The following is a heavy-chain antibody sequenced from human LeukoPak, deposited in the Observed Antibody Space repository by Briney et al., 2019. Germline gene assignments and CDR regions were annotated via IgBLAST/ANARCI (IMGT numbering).Heavy chain of an antibody. CDR2: ISGSGGST. D-gene: IGHD3-10*01. Sequence: PGGCLRLSCAASGFTSSSYAMSWVRQAPGKGLGWVSAISGSGGSTYYADSVKGRFTISRDNSKSTLYLQMNSLRAEDTAVYYCAKDYGSGSSYFDYWGQGTLVTVSS. CDR3: AKDYGSGSSYFDY. V-gene: IGHV3-23*01. J-gene: IGHJ4*02. CDR1: GFTSSSYA.